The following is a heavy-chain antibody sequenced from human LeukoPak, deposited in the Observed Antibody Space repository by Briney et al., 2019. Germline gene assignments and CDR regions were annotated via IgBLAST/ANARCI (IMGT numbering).Heavy chain of an antibody. CDR1: GGSFSGYY. D-gene: IGHD3-22*01. Sequence: PSETLSLTCAVYGGSFSGYYWSWTRQPPGKGLEWIGEINHSGSTNYNPSLKSRVTMSVDTSKDQFSLKLSSVTAADTAVFYCARGTRNRHYYDSSVYVDYWGQGTLVTVSS. CDR2: INHSGST. V-gene: IGHV4-34*01. J-gene: IGHJ4*02. CDR3: ARGTRNRHYYDSSVYVDY.